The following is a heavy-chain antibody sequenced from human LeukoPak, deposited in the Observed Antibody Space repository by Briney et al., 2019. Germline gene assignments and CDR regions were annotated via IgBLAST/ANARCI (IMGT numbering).Heavy chain of an antibody. V-gene: IGHV3-21*01. CDR3: ARFGSGYYQFDY. CDR2: INSSSSSYI. D-gene: IGHD3-22*01. J-gene: IGHJ4*02. Sequence: GRSLRLSCAASGFTFSSYSMNWVRQAPGKGLEWVSSINSSSSSYIYYADSVKGRFTISRDNAKNSLYLQMNSLRAEDTAVYYCARFGSGYYQFDYWGQGTLVTVSS. CDR1: GFTFSSYS.